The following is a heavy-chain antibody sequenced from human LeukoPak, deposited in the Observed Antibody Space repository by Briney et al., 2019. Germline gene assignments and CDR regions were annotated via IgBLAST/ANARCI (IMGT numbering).Heavy chain of an antibody. CDR2: IYHSGST. J-gene: IGHJ4*02. Sequence: SETLSLTCAASGGSISSGGYSWSWIRQPPGKGLEWIGYIYHSGSTYYNPSLKSRVTISVDRSKNQFSLKLSSVTAADTAVYYCARGLAYCGGDCYSDWGQGTLVTVSS. V-gene: IGHV4-30-2*01. CDR3: ARGLAYCGGDCYSD. CDR1: GGSISSGGYS. D-gene: IGHD2-21*02.